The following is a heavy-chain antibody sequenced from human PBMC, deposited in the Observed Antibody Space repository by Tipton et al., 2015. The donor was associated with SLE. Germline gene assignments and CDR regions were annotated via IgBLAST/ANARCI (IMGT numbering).Heavy chain of an antibody. J-gene: IGHJ6*02. V-gene: IGHV3-74*01. CDR1: GFTFHNYW. CDR3: ARAPTISVAGTTDPFGMDV. Sequence: SLRLSCAASGFTFHNYWMHWVRQAPGQGLVWVSRLSTDGSVTTYADSVKGRLTLSRENAKNPLYLQMRSLRVEDPGIYYCARAPTISVAGTTDPFGMDVWGPGTRVTVSS. CDR2: LSTDGSVT. D-gene: IGHD6-19*01.